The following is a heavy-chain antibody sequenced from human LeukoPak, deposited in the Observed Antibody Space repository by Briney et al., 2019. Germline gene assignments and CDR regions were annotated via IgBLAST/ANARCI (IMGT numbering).Heavy chain of an antibody. J-gene: IGHJ4*02. Sequence: GASVKVSCKASGYTFTGYYMHWVRQAPGQGLEWMGWINPNSGGTNYAQKFQGRVTMTRDTSISAAYMELSRLGSDDTAVYYCARVLVRGVKHSFDYWGQGTLVTVSS. CDR2: INPNSGGT. V-gene: IGHV1-2*02. CDR3: ARVLVRGVKHSFDY. CDR1: GYTFTGYY. D-gene: IGHD3-10*01.